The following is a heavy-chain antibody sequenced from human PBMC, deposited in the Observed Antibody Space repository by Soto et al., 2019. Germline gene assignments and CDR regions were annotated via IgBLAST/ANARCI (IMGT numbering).Heavy chain of an antibody. CDR3: ARAGVITMVRGVTYNWLDP. CDR2: IIPIFGTA. V-gene: IGHV1-69*12. D-gene: IGHD3-10*01. Sequence: QVQLVQSGAEVKKPGSSVKVSCKASGGTFSSYAISWVRQAPGQGLEWMGGIIPIFGTANYAQKFQGRVTITADESTSTAYMELSSLRSEDTAVYYCARAGVITMVRGVTYNWLDPWGQGTLVTVSS. J-gene: IGHJ5*02. CDR1: GGTFSSYA.